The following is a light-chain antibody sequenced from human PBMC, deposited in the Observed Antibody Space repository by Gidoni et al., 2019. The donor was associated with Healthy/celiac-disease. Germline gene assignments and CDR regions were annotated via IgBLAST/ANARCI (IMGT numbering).Light chain of an antibody. CDR2: LGS. CDR1: QSLLHSNGYNY. J-gene: IGKJ1*01. Sequence: DIVMTQSPLSLPVTPGEPASISCRSSQSLLHSNGYNYLDWYLPKPGQSPQLLIYLGSTRASGVPDRFSGSGSGTYFTLKISRVEAEDVGVSYCMQALQTSWTFGQGTKVEIQ. V-gene: IGKV2-28*01. CDR3: MQALQTSWT.